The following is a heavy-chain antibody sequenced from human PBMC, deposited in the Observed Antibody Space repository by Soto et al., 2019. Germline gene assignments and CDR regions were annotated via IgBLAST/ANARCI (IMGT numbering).Heavy chain of an antibody. D-gene: IGHD6-13*01. CDR1: GFTFSSYA. CDR3: AKGQQQLDGYGMDV. V-gene: IGHV3-23*01. CDR2: ISGSGGST. Sequence: GGSLRLSCAASGFTFSSYAMSWVRQAPGKGLEWVSAISGSGGSTYYADSVKGRFTISRDNSENTLYLQMNSLRAEDTAVYYCAKGQQQLDGYGMDVWDQGTTVTVSS. J-gene: IGHJ6*02.